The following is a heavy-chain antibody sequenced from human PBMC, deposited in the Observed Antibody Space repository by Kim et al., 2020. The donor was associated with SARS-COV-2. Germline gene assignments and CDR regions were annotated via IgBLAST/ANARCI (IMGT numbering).Heavy chain of an antibody. D-gene: IGHD1-1*01. CDR1: GGSISNYY. V-gene: IGHV4-59*01. Sequence: SETLSLTCTVSGGSISNYYWSWIRQPPGRGLEWIGYIYYSGTTNYNPSLKSRVTISLDTPKNQFSLKLTSVTAADTAVYYCARTSTFKNGFDIWGQGTVV. CDR2: IYYSGTT. CDR3: ARTSTFKNGFDI. J-gene: IGHJ3*02.